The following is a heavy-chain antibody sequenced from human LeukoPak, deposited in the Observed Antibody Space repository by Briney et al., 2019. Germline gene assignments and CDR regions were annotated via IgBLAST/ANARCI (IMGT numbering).Heavy chain of an antibody. CDR1: GGTFSSYA. D-gene: IGHD2-15*01. Sequence: SVKVSCKASGGTFSSYAISWVRQAPGQGLEWMGRIIPIFGIANYAQKFQGRVTITADKSTSTAYMELSSLRSEDTAVCYCARGQGYCSGGSCYYNAFDIWGQGTMVTVSS. CDR3: ARGQGYCSGGSCYYNAFDI. V-gene: IGHV1-69*04. CDR2: IIPIFGIA. J-gene: IGHJ3*02.